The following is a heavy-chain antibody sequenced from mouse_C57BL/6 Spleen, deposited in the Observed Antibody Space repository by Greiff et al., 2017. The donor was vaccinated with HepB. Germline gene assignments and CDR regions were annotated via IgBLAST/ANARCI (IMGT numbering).Heavy chain of an antibody. Sequence: VQLQQSGTVLARPGASVKMSCKTSGYTFTSYWMHWVKQRPGQGLEWIGAIYPGNSDTSYNQKFKGKAKLTAVTSASTAYMELSSLTNEDSAVYYCTRRPMVTRGYYYAMDYWGQGTSVTVSS. D-gene: IGHD2-2*01. CDR3: TRRPMVTRGYYYAMDY. V-gene: IGHV1-5*01. CDR1: GYTFTSYW. CDR2: IYPGNSDT. J-gene: IGHJ4*01.